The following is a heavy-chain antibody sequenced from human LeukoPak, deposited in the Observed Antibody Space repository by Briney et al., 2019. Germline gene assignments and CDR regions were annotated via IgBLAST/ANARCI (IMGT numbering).Heavy chain of an antibody. CDR1: GGTVSSYA. CDR3: ARDMRLVHDYGDYVR. CDR2: IIPIFGTA. Sequence: ASVKVSCKASGGTVSSYAISWVRQAPGQGLEWMGGIIPIFGTANYAQKFHGRVTITADESTSPAYIEQSSLRSEDTAVYYCARDMRLVHDYGDYVRWGQATVVTVSS. V-gene: IGHV1-69*13. D-gene: IGHD4-17*01. J-gene: IGHJ4*02.